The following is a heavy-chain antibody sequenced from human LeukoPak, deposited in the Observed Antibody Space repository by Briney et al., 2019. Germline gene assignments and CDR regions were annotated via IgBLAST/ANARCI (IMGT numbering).Heavy chain of an antibody. CDR3: ARDFEVAYQLLYLMPNAFDI. D-gene: IGHD2-2*02. CDR1: GFTFSSYS. J-gene: IGHJ3*02. CDR2: ISSSSSYI. V-gene: IGHV3-21*01. Sequence: PGGSLRLSCAASGFTFSSYSMNWVRQAPGKGVEGVSSISSSSSYIYYADSVKGRFTISRDNAKNSLYLQMNSLRAEDTAVYYCARDFEVAYQLLYLMPNAFDIWGQGTMVTVSS.